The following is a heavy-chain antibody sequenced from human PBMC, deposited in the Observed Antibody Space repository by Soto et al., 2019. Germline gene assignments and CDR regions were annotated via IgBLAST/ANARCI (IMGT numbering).Heavy chain of an antibody. CDR3: ARGAGVPAAASYYYGMDV. Sequence: PSETLSLTCTVSGGSISSYYWSWIRQPQGKGLEWIGYIYYSGSTNYNPSLKSRVTISVDTSKNQFSLKLSSVTAADTAVYYCARGAGVPAAASYYYGMDVWGQGTTVTVSS. J-gene: IGHJ6*02. D-gene: IGHD2-2*01. V-gene: IGHV4-59*01. CDR1: GGSISSYY. CDR2: IYYSGST.